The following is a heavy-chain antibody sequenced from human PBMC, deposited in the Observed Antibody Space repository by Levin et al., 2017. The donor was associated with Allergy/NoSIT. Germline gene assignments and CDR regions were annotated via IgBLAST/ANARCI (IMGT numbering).Heavy chain of an antibody. D-gene: IGHD3-10*01. CDR2: ISHDGSFK. V-gene: IGHV3-30*18. CDR1: GFTFSDYG. J-gene: IGHJ4*02. CDR3: AKNLFTMVRGVVEAFDY. Sequence: GESLKISCAASGFTFSDYGMHWVRQAPGKGLEWVAVISHDGSFKNYADSVKGRFTISRDNSKNTLFLQLNSLRVEDTAVYYCAKNLFTMVRGVVEAFDYWGQGALVTVSS.